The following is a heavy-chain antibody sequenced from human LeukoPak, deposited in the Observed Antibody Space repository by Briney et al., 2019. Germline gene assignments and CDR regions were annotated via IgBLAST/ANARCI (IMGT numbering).Heavy chain of an antibody. CDR3: ASGGGSSDAFDI. Sequence: TSQTLSLTCTVSGGSISSYYWSWIRQPPGMGLEWIGYIYYSGSTNYNPSLKSRVTISVDTSKNQFSLKLSSVTAADTAVYYCASGGGSSDAFDIWGQGTMVTVSS. CDR1: GGSISSYY. J-gene: IGHJ3*02. D-gene: IGHD6-6*01. V-gene: IGHV4-59*01. CDR2: IYYSGST.